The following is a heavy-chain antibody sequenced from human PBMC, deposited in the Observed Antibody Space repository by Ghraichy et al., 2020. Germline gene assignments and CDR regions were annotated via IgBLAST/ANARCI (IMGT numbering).Heavy chain of an antibody. CDR2: ISSDSSYI. CDR1: GFTFSSYN. Sequence: GGSLRLSCAASGFTFSSYNMNWVRQAPGKGLEWVSSISSDSSYIYYADSVKGRFTISRDNAKNSLYLQMNSLRAEDTAVYYCAREPNYGMDVWAKGPRSPSP. V-gene: IGHV3-21*06. J-gene: IGHJ6*02. CDR3: AREPNYGMDV.